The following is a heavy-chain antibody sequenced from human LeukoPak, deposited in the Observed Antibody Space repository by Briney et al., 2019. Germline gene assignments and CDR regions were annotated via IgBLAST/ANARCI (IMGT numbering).Heavy chain of an antibody. CDR1: GDSINNYY. V-gene: IGHV4-4*07. CDR3: ARDLSSSGYYYFLDWYFDL. J-gene: IGHJ2*01. Sequence: SETLSLTCTVSGDSINNYYWNWIRQPAGKGLERIGHIYTSGSANYNPSLKSRLTMSVDTSKNQFSLKLSSVTAADTAVYYCARDLSSSGYYYFLDWYFDLWGRGTLVTVSS. D-gene: IGHD3-22*01. CDR2: IYTSGSA.